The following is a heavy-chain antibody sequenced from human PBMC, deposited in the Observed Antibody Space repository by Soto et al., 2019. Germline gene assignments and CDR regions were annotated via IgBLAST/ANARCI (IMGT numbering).Heavy chain of an antibody. CDR1: GGSMDKNY. D-gene: IGHD2-8*02. Sequence: QVRLQESGPRLVKPSETLSLTCTVSGGSMDKNYWSWIRQAPGKGLEWIGYIYYSGSTNYNPSLKSCVTMALGASENQFALKLKSVTLADTAVYYCARADCTRENCYYWFFDIWGRGTLVTVSS. CDR2: IYYSGST. CDR3: ARADCTRENCYYWFFDI. J-gene: IGHJ2*01. V-gene: IGHV4-59*01.